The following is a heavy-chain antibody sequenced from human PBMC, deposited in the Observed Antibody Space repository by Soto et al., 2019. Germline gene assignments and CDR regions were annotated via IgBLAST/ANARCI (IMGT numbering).Heavy chain of an antibody. V-gene: IGHV3-23*01. CDR3: AKDLPGELLPTGFDP. CDR1: GFTFSSYA. CDR2: ISGSGSST. J-gene: IGHJ5*02. Sequence: GGSLRLSCAASGFTFSSYAMIWVRQAPGKGLEWVSVISGSGSSTYYVDSVKGRFTISRDNSKNTLYLQMSSLRVEDTALYYCAKDLPGELLPTGFDPWGQGTLVTVSS. D-gene: IGHD1-26*01.